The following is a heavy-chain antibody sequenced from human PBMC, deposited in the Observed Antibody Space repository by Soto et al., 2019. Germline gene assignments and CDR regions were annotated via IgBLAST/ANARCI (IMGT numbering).Heavy chain of an antibody. J-gene: IGHJ4*02. CDR1: GFIFSEST. CDR2: SRDKPQGYST. D-gene: IGHD3-22*01. CDR3: VRATYFSDSSGYTRCLDY. Sequence: PGGSLRLSCSASGFIFSESTIYWVRQAPGKGLEWVGRSRDKPQGYSTAYAASVKGRFTTSRDESKNSAYLQMNSLKTEDTAVYYCVRATYFSDSSGYTRCLDYWGQGTLVTVSS. V-gene: IGHV3-72*01.